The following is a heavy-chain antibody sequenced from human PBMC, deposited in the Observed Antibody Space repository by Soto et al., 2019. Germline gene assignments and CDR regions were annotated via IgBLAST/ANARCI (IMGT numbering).Heavy chain of an antibody. Sequence: GASVKVSCKASGGTFSSYYMHWVRQAPGQGLEWMGIINPSGGSTTYAQKFQGRVTMTRDTSTSTVYMELSSLRSEDTAVYYCARGDIVAIFGMDVWGQGTTVTVSS. CDR2: INPSGGST. CDR1: GGTFSSYY. CDR3: ARGDIVAIFGMDV. V-gene: IGHV1-46*01. D-gene: IGHD5-12*01. J-gene: IGHJ6*02.